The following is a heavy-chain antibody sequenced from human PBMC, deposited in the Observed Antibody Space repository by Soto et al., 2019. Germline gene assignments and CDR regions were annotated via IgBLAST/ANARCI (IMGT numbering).Heavy chain of an antibody. J-gene: IGHJ6*02. V-gene: IGHV3-33*01. Sequence: QVQLVESGGGVVQPGRSLRLSCAASGFTFSSYGMHWVRQAPGKGLEWVAVIWYDEFNKYYADSVKGRFTISRDNSKNTLYLQMNSLRAEDTAVYYCARDRGGPPLRYYYGMDVWGQGTTVTVSS. CDR1: GFTFSSYG. D-gene: IGHD2-15*01. CDR2: IWYDEFNK. CDR3: ARDRGGPPLRYYYGMDV.